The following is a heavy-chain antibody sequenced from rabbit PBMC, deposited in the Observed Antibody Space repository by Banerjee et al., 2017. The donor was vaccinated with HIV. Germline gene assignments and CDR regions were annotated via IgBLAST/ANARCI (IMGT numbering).Heavy chain of an antibody. D-gene: IGHD4-2*01. V-gene: IGHV1S40*01. Sequence: QSLEESGGDLVKPGASLTLTCTASGFSFSSSRYMCWVRQAPGKGLEWLACIYTGSSGSTYYASWAKGRFTISKTSSTTVTLQMTSLTAADTATYFCARDDAGGGAFYFNLWGPGTLVT. CDR3: ARDDAGGGAFYFNL. CDR2: IYTGSSGST. J-gene: IGHJ4*01. CDR1: GFSFSSSRY.